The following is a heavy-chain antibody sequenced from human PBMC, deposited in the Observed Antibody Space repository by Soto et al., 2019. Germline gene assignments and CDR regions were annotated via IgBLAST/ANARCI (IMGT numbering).Heavy chain of an antibody. J-gene: IGHJ3*02. V-gene: IGHV1-3*01. D-gene: IGHD3-16*02. CDR2: INAGNGNT. CDR3: ARAYYDYVWGSYRYAFDI. Sequence: ASLKVSCKPSGYTFTSYAMHRVRQAPGERPEWMGWINAGNGNTKYSQKFQGRVTITRDTSASTAYMELSSLRSEDTAVYYFARAYYDYVWGSYRYAFDICGQGTMVTVSS. CDR1: GYTFTSYA.